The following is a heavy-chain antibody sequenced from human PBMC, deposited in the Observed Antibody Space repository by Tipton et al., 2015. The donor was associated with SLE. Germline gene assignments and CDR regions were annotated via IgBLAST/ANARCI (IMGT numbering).Heavy chain of an antibody. Sequence: SLRLSCAASGFTFNRYWMHWVRQAPGKGLMWVSTISDNEGDTYYADSVKGRFTISRDNFQNTLYLLLERLTAEDTATYYCAKDEGICTDGVCHGLFDHWGQGALVTVSS. V-gene: IGHV3-23*01. D-gene: IGHD2-8*01. CDR2: ISDNEGDT. J-gene: IGHJ4*02. CDR3: AKDEGICTDGVCHGLFDH. CDR1: GFTFNRYW.